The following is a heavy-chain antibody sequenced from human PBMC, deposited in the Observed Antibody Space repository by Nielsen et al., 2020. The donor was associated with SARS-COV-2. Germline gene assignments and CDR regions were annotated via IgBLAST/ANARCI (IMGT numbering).Heavy chain of an antibody. Sequence: SETLSLTCTVSGGSISSYYWNWIRQAPGKALEWIGCIYYTGSTYYNPSLQSRLTISLDTSKNQFSLRLSSVTAADTAVYYCARRIVSIRRVGADNWFDPWGQGTLVTVSS. CDR1: GGSISSYY. CDR2: IYYTGST. V-gene: IGHV4-59*08. CDR3: ARRIVSIRRVGADNWFDP. J-gene: IGHJ5*02. D-gene: IGHD5/OR15-5a*01.